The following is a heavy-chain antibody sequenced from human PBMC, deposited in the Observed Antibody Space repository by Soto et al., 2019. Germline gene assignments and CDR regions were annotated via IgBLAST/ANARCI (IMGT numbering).Heavy chain of an antibody. CDR3: ARDFKLLWFGEVLAFDI. J-gene: IGHJ3*02. D-gene: IGHD3-10*01. Sequence: GESLKISCKGSGYSFIDYWIGWVRQVPGKGLEWMGVIYPGDSDTRYSPSFQGHVTISADKSISTAYLQWSTLKASDTAVYYCARDFKLLWFGEVLAFDIWDQGTMVTVSS. CDR1: GYSFIDYW. V-gene: IGHV5-51*01. CDR2: IYPGDSDT.